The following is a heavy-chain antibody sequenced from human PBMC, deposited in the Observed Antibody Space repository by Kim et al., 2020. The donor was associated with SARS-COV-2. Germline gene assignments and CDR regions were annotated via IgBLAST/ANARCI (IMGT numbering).Heavy chain of an antibody. CDR3: AKETSGGIYIGGGSDAVDI. V-gene: IGHV3-23*01. D-gene: IGHD2-15*01. CDR1: GFTFSSYA. J-gene: IGHJ3*02. CDR2: ITGSGGST. Sequence: GGSLRLSCAASGFTFSSYAMSWVRQAPGKGLEWVSAITGSGGSTYYADSVKGRFTISRDNSKNTLYLQMNSLRAEDTAVYYCAKETSGGIYIGGGSDAVDIWGQGTMVTVSS.